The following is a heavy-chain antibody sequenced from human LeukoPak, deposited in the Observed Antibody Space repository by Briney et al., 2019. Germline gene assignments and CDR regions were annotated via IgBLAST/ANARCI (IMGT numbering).Heavy chain of an antibody. J-gene: IGHJ6*02. CDR3: AKEWLVEKGGYYYGMDV. CDR1: GFTFDDYA. CDR2: ISWNSGSI. D-gene: IGHD3-22*01. Sequence: GGSLRLSCAASGFTFDDYAMHWVRQAPGKGLEWVSGISWNSGSIGYADSVKGRFTISRDNAKNSLYLQMNSLRAEDTALYYCAKEWLVEKGGYYYGMDVWGQGTTVTVSS. V-gene: IGHV3-9*01.